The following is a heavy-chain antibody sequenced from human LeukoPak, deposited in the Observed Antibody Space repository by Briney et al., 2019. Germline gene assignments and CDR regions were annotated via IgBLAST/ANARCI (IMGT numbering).Heavy chain of an antibody. CDR3: ARGCSGTYYEWFDP. CDR1: GFTFSSYA. V-gene: IGHV3-30-3*01. CDR2: ISSDGSNK. J-gene: IGHJ5*02. Sequence: GRSLRLSCAASGFTFSSYAMHWVRQAPGKGLEWVAVISSDGSNKYYADSVEGRFTISRDNSKNTLYLQMNSLRAEDTAVYYCARGCSGTYYEWFDPWGQGTLVTVSS. D-gene: IGHD1-26*01.